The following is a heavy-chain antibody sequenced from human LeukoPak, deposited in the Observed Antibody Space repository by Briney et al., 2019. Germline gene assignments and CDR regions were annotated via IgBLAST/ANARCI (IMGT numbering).Heavy chain of an antibody. D-gene: IGHD3-10*01. CDR1: AFTFNNYA. CDR2: ISGSGGST. CDR3: ASYGSGTYYKLHFDY. J-gene: IGHJ4*02. Sequence: GGSLRLSCAASAFTFNNYATSWVRQAPGKGLEWVSGISGSGGSTYYADSVKGRFTISRDNSKNTLYLQMNSLRAEDTAVYYCASYGSGTYYKLHFDYWGQGILVTVSS. V-gene: IGHV3-23*01.